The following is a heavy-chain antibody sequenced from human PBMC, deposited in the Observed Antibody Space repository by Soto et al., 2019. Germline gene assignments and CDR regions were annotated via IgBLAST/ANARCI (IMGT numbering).Heavy chain of an antibody. V-gene: IGHV1-2*02. CDR2: INPNSGGT. J-gene: IGHJ4*02. CDR1: GYTFTGYD. D-gene: IGHD1-7*01. CDR3: ARSYNWNYMARS. Sequence: ASVKVSCKASGYTFTGYDIHWVRQAPGQGLEWMGWINPNSGGTNYAQKFQGRVTMTRDTSISTAYMELSRLRSDDTAVYYCARSYNWNYMARSWGQGTLVTVSS.